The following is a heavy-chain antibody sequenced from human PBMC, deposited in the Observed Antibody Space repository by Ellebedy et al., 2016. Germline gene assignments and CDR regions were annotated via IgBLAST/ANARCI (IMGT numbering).Heavy chain of an antibody. CDR3: ARGLWDHYYYMDV. CDR1: GYSFSRFG. CDR2: ISVYNGRT. V-gene: IGHV1-18*01. J-gene: IGHJ6*03. Sequence: ASVKVSCKASGYSFSRFGIGWVRQAPGQGLEWVGWISVYNGRTDYAQKFQGRVTVSMDTSIDTAYMELRSLTSDDTAVYYCARGLWDHYYYMDVWGKGTTVTVSS. D-gene: IGHD4/OR15-4a*01.